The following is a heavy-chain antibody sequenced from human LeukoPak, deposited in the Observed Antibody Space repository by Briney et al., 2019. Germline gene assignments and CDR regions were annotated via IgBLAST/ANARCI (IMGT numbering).Heavy chain of an antibody. CDR2: VFYTGKT. V-gene: IGHV4-39*07. CDR3: ARVFDS. Sequence: PSETLSLTCTVPGGSVSTSDYYWGWIRQSPVKGLEWIGDVFYTGKTNYNPSLRGRATISIDTFKNQFSLKLTYVTAADTAVYYCARVFDSWGQGTLVTVSS. CDR1: GGSVSTSDYY. J-gene: IGHJ4*02.